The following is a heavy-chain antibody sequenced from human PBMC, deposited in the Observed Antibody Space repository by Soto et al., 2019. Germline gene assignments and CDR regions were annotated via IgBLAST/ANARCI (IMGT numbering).Heavy chain of an antibody. J-gene: IGHJ4*02. CDR2: IDDSGTKT. CDR1: GFTFTTYA. CDR3: AKRGSRYFDY. V-gene: IGHV3-23*01. Sequence: EVQLLESGGXVVQSGGSLRLSCAASGFTFTTYAMSWVRQAPGKGLEWVSTIDDSGTKTYYADSVRGRXXXXXXXXXXXXXXXXXXXXXXXXXXXXXAKRGSRYFDYWGQGTLVTVSS.